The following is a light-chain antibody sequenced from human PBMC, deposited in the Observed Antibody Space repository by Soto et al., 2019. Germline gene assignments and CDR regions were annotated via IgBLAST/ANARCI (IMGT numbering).Light chain of an antibody. CDR2: RTS. CDR3: QQYNNWPPIT. Sequence: ENVMTHSPATLSVSTGERATLSCRASQSISSNLAWYQQKPGQAPRLLMFRTSSRATGFPARFSGSGSGTEFNLTISSLQSEDFGVYYCQQYNNWPPITFGQGTRLAI. V-gene: IGKV3-15*01. J-gene: IGKJ5*01. CDR1: QSISSN.